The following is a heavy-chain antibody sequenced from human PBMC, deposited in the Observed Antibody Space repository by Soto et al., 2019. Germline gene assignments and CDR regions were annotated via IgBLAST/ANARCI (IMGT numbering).Heavy chain of an antibody. CDR3: AKDFSIVLMVYAPIFDSFLDY. V-gene: IGHV3-23*01. Sequence: HPGGSLRLSCAASGFTFSSYAMSWVRQAPGKGLEWVSAISGSGGSTYYADSVKGRFTISRDNSKNTLYLQMNSLRAEDTAVYYCAKDFSIVLMVYAPIFDSFLDYWGQGTLVTVSS. D-gene: IGHD2-8*01. J-gene: IGHJ4*02. CDR2: ISGSGGST. CDR1: GFTFSSYA.